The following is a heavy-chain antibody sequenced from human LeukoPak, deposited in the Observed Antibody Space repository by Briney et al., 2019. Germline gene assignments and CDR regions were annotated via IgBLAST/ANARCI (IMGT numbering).Heavy chain of an antibody. CDR1: GFTFSSYW. J-gene: IGHJ4*02. CDR2: IKQDGSEK. CDR3: ARDATGATDY. V-gene: IGHV3-7*01. D-gene: IGHD1/OR15-1a*01. Sequence: GGSLRLSCAASGFTFSSYWMSWVRQAPGKGLEWVANIKQDGSEKYYADSVKGRFTISRDNSKNTLYLQMNSLRAEGTAVYYCARDATGATDYWGQGTLVTVSS.